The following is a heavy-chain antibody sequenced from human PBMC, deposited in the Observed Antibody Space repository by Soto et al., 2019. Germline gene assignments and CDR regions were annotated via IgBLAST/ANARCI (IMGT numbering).Heavy chain of an antibody. V-gene: IGHV4-30-2*01. D-gene: IGHD2-2*01. CDR1: GGSISSGGYS. CDR3: ARAGYCISTSCYGSFDI. J-gene: IGHJ3*02. Sequence: QLQLQESGSGLVKPSQTLSLTCAVSGGSISSGGYSWSWIRQPPGKGLEWIGYIYHSGSTYYNPSLKSRVTISVDRSKNQFSLKLSSVTAADTAVYYCARAGYCISTSCYGSFDIWGQGTMVTVSS. CDR2: IYHSGST.